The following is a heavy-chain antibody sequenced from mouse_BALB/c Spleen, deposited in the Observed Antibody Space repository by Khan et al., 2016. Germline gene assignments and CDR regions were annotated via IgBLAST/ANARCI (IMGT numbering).Heavy chain of an antibody. D-gene: IGHD1-1*01. J-gene: IGHJ1*01. V-gene: IGHV9-3-1*01. CDR2: INTYSGES. Sequence: QIQLVQSGPELKKPGKTVKISCKASGYTFTNYGMNWVKQAPGKGLKWMGWINTYSGESTYADDFKGRFDFSLETSANTPYLQLNNLQNEDTATYVCARYRYYYGSSRYFDVWGAGTTVTVSS. CDR3: ARYRYYYGSSRYFDV. CDR1: GYTFTNYG.